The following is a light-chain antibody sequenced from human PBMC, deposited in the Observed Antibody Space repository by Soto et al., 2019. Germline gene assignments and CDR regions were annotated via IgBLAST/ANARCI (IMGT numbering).Light chain of an antibody. Sequence: ILLTQSPATLSLSPGERATLSCRASQSVSSYLAWYQQKPGQPPRLLIYDASTRATGIPARFSGSGSGTDFTLTISSLQPEDFAVYYCQHHSNWPLTFGRGTKVDIK. CDR1: QSVSSY. V-gene: IGKV3-11*01. CDR3: QHHSNWPLT. CDR2: DAS. J-gene: IGKJ4*02.